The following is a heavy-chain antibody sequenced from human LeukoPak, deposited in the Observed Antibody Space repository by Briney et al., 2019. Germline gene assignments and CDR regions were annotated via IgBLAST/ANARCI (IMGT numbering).Heavy chain of an antibody. V-gene: IGHV1-24*01. J-gene: IGHJ4*02. CDR1: GYTLTELS. D-gene: IGHD3-9*01. CDR3: ATGAWRLTGYFLFDY. CDR2: FDPEDGET. Sequence: ASVKVSCKVSGYTLTELSMHWVRQAPGKGLEWMGGFDPEDGETIYAQKFQGRVTMTEDTSADTAYMELSSLRSEATAVYYCATGAWRLTGYFLFDYWGQGTLVTVSS.